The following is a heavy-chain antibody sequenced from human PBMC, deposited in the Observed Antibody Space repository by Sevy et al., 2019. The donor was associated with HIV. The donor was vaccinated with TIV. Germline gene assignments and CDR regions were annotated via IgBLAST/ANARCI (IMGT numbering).Heavy chain of an antibody. CDR3: AGEGGSRGRCGYFDY. V-gene: IGHV3-30*04. CDR1: GI. J-gene: IGHJ4*02. D-gene: IGHD3-16*01. Sequence: GGSLRLSCAASGIMHWVRQAPGRGLEWVAGISHDGVGKYYLDSVKGRLIVSRDKSQNKVYLEINSLRTEDTAVYYCAGEGGSRGRCGYFDYWGLGTLVTVSS. CDR2: ISHDGVGK.